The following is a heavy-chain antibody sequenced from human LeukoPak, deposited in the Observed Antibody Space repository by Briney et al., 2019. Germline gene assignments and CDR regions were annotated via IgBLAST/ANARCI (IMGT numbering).Heavy chain of an antibody. J-gene: IGHJ6*02. CDR1: GFTFSSYA. CDR2: ISGSGGST. CDR3: AKDAKTTVSYIYYYGMDV. V-gene: IGHV3-23*01. D-gene: IGHD4-17*01. Sequence: GGSLRLSCAASGFTFSSYAMSWVRQAPGKGLEWVSAISGSGGSTYYADSVKGRFTISRDNSKNTLYLQMNSLRAEDTAVYYCAKDAKTTVSYIYYYGMDVWGQGTTVTVSS.